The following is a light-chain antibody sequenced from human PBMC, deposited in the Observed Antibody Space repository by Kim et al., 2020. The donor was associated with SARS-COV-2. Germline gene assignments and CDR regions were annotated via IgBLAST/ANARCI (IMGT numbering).Light chain of an antibody. J-gene: IGKJ1*01. CDR2: GAS. CDR1: QSINSN. Sequence: EIVMTQSPATLSVSPGDRATLSCRASQSINSNLGWYQQKPGQPPSLLIYGASTRATGIPARFSGSGSGTEFTLTISSLQSEDFAIYYCQQSNNWPRTFGQRAKVDI. CDR3: QQSNNWPRT. V-gene: IGKV3-15*01.